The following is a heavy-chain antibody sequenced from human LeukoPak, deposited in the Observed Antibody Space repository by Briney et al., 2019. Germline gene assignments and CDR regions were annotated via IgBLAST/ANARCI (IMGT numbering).Heavy chain of an antibody. V-gene: IGHV4-39*07. Sequence: PSETLSLTCTVSGASISGTAYYWGWVRQPPRKGLEWIGNIYYSGSTYYNPSLKSRVTISVDKSKNQFSLKLSSVTAADTAVYYCARAPFGYDSHYFDHWGQGTLVTVSS. J-gene: IGHJ4*02. CDR1: GASISGTAYY. CDR2: IYYSGST. D-gene: IGHD3-22*01. CDR3: ARAPFGYDSHYFDH.